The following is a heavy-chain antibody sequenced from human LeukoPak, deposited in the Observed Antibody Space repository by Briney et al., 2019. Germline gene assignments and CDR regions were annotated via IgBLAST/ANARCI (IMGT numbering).Heavy chain of an antibody. Sequence: SETLSLTCTVSGGSISSYYWSWIRQPSGKGLEWIGRIYTSGSTNYNPSLKSRVTMSVDTSKNQFSLKLSSVTAADTAVYYCARDRYYYDSSGYRFDYWGQGTLVTVSS. D-gene: IGHD3-22*01. J-gene: IGHJ4*02. V-gene: IGHV4-4*07. CDR2: IYTSGST. CDR1: GGSISSYY. CDR3: ARDRYYYDSSGYRFDY.